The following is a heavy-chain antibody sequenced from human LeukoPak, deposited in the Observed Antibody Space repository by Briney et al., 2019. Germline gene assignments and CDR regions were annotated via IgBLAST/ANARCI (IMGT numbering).Heavy chain of an antibody. V-gene: IGHV4-59*08. CDR1: GGSISSYY. CDR3: ARTYYYGSGSYYNFPYFDY. J-gene: IGHJ4*02. Sequence: SETLSLTCTVSGGSISSYYWSWIRQPPGKGLEWIGYIYYSGSTNYNPSLKSRVTISVDTSKNQFSLKLSSVTAADTAVYYCARTYYYGSGSYYNFPYFDYWGQGTLVTVSS. D-gene: IGHD3-10*01. CDR2: IYYSGST.